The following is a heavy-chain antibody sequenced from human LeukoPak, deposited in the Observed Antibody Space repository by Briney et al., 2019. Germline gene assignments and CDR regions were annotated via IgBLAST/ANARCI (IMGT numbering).Heavy chain of an antibody. V-gene: IGHV3-9*01. D-gene: IGHD4-17*01. CDR2: IGWNSDRI. Sequence: GRSLRLSCAAPGFTLYDHAMHWIRQPPGPGKGLEWVSGIGWNSDRIDYADSVKGRFTISRDNAKNSLYLQMNSLRAEDTAVYYCARDGDYGDYIDFFDYWGQGTLVTVSS. CDR1: GFTLYDHA. CDR3: ARDGDYGDYIDFFDY. J-gene: IGHJ4*02.